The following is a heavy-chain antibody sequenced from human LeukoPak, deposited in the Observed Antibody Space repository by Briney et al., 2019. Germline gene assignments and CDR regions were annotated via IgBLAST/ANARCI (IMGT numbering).Heavy chain of an antibody. V-gene: IGHV3-23*01. CDR3: ARDPERITMVRGVMDV. Sequence: GGSLRLSCAASGFTFSSYAMSWVRQAPGKGLEWVSAISGSGGSTYYADSVKGRFTISRDNSKNTLYLQMNSLRAEDTAVYYCARDPERITMVRGVMDVWGQGTTVTVSS. CDR2: ISGSGGST. D-gene: IGHD3-10*01. CDR1: GFTFSSYA. J-gene: IGHJ6*02.